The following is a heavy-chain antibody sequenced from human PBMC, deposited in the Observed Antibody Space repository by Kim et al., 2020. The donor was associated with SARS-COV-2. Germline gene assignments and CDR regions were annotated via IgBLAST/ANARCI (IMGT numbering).Heavy chain of an antibody. CDR1: GGSISSSSYY. D-gene: IGHD2-15*01. CDR2: IYYSGST. Sequence: SETLSLTCTVSGGSISSSSYYWGWIRQPPGKGLEWIGSIYYSGSTYYNPSLKSRVTISVDTSKNQFSLKLSSVTAADTAVYYCARGVAGTFDPWGQGTLVTVSS. V-gene: IGHV4-39*07. J-gene: IGHJ5*02. CDR3: ARGVAGTFDP.